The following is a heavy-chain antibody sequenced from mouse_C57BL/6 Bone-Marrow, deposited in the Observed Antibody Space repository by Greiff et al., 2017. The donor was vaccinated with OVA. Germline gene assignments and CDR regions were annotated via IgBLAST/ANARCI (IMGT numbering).Heavy chain of an antibody. V-gene: IGHV1-55*01. D-gene: IGHD1-1*01. CDR3: ARLGYYGSYWYFDV. CDR2: IYPGSGST. CDR1: GYTFTSYW. Sequence: QVQLQQPGAELVKPGASVKMSCKASGYTFTSYWITWVKQRPGHGLEWIGDIYPGSGSTTYNEKFKSKATLTVDTSSSTAYMQLSSLTSEDSAVYYCARLGYYGSYWYFDVWGTGTTVTVSS. J-gene: IGHJ1*03.